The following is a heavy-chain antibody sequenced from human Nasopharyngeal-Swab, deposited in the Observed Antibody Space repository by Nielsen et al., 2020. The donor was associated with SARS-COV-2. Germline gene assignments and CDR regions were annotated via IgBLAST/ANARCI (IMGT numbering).Heavy chain of an antibody. CDR1: GFTFGDYA. Sequence: SLKISCTASGFTFGDYAMSWFRQTPGKGLEWVGFIRSKAYGGTTEYAASVKGRFTISRDDSKSIAYLQMNRLKTEDTAVYYCTRETPYSSGWYSFDYWGQGTLVTVSS. V-gene: IGHV3-49*03. CDR3: TRETPYSSGWYSFDY. CDR2: IRSKAYGGTT. D-gene: IGHD6-19*01. J-gene: IGHJ4*02.